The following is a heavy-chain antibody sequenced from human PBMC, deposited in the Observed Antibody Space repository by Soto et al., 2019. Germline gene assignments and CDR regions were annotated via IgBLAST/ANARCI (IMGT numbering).Heavy chain of an antibody. Sequence: ASVKVSCKASGYTFTSYGISWVRQAPGQGLEWMGIINPSGGSTSYAQKFQGRVTMTRDTSTSTVYMELSSLRSEDTAVYYCATLVVPAATYAFDIWGQGTMVTVSS. D-gene: IGHD2-2*01. J-gene: IGHJ3*02. CDR1: GYTFTSYG. CDR3: ATLVVPAATYAFDI. CDR2: INPSGGST. V-gene: IGHV1-46*01.